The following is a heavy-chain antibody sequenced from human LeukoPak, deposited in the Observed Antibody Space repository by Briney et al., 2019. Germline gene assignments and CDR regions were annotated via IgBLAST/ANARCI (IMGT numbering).Heavy chain of an antibody. Sequence: GGSLRLSCAASGFTFSSYSMMWVRQAPGKGLEWVANIKTDGSQIYYVDSVKGRFTISRDNAKNSLYLQMNSLRAEDTAVYYCARDLNWETYWGQGTLVSVSS. CDR3: ARDLNWETY. D-gene: IGHD7-27*01. V-gene: IGHV3-7*01. J-gene: IGHJ4*02. CDR1: GFTFSSYS. CDR2: IKTDGSQI.